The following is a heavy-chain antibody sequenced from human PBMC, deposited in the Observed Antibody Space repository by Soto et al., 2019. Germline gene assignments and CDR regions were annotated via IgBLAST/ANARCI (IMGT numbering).Heavy chain of an antibody. V-gene: IGHV1-3*01. CDR2: INVGNGNT. CDR1: GYTFTGYN. D-gene: IGHD1-1*01. Sequence: QVQLVQSGAEMKKPEASVKVSCKASGYTFTGYNIHWVRQAPGQRLEWMGWINVGNGNTKYSQKFQGRVTITGDTSASTVYMDLSSLRSEDTAVYYCTRDRAVERGFDRWGQGTLVTVSS. J-gene: IGHJ5*02. CDR3: TRDRAVERGFDR.